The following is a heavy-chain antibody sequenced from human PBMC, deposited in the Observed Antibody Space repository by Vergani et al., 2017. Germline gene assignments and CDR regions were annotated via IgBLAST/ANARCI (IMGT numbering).Heavy chain of an antibody. J-gene: IGHJ4*02. V-gene: IGHV4-38-2*02. D-gene: IGHD3-9*01. Sequence: QVQLQESGPGLVKPSETLSLTCAVSGYSISSGYYWGWIRQPPGKGLEWIGSIYHSGSTYYNPSLKSRVTISVDTSKNQFSLKLSSVTAADTAVYYCAREGDYDISYYFDYWGQGTLVTVSS. CDR2: IYHSGST. CDR1: GYSISSGYY. CDR3: AREGDYDISYYFDY.